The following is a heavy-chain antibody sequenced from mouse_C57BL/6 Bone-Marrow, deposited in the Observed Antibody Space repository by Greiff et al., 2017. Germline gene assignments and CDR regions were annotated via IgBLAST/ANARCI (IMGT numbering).Heavy chain of an antibody. D-gene: IGHD1-1*01. V-gene: IGHV1-72*01. CDR2: IDPNSGGT. CDR3: ARLVTTVVADWYFDV. J-gene: IGHJ1*03. Sequence: VQLQQPGAELVKPGASVKLSCKASGYTFTSYWMHWVKQRPGRGLEWIGRIDPNSGGTTYNEKFKGKATLTVDKPSSTAYMQLSSLTSEDSAVYYCARLVTTVVADWYFDVWGTGTTVTVSS. CDR1: GYTFTSYW.